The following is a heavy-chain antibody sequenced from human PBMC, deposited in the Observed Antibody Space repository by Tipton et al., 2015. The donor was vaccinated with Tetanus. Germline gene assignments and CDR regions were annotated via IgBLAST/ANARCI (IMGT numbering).Heavy chain of an antibody. CDR3: ARSVGMPYGMDY. V-gene: IGHV3-74*01. CDR2: INSNGSTI. J-gene: IGHJ4*03. CDR1: GFTFSSYS. D-gene: IGHD1-26*01. Sequence: SLRLSCAASGFTFSSYSMNWVRQAPGKGLMWVARINSNGSTITYADSVKGRLSISKDNDKNTVYLHMDNLRAEDTAIYYCARSVGMPYGMDYWGQGTRITVSS.